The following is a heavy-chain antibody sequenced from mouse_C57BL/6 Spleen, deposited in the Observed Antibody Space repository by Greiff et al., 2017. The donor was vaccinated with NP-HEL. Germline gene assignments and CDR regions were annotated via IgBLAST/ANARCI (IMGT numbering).Heavy chain of an antibody. CDR1: GYSITSGYY. Sequence: EVKLQESGPGLVKPSQSLSLTCSVTGYSITSGYYWNWIRQFPGNKLEWMGYISYDGSNNYNPSLKNRISITRDTSKNQFFLKLNSVTTEDTATYYCASGYDSFYAMDYWGQGTSVTVSS. CDR3: ASGYDSFYAMDY. CDR2: ISYDGSN. J-gene: IGHJ4*01. V-gene: IGHV3-6*01. D-gene: IGHD2-4*01.